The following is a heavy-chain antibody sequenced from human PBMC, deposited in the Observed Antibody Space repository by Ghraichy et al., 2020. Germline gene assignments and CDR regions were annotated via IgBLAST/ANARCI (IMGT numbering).Heavy chain of an antibody. Sequence: GESLNISCKGSGYSFTSYWIGWVRQMPGKGLEWMGIIYPGDSDTRYSPSFQGQVTISADKSISTAYLQWSSLKASDTAMYYCAITPLAAAGTSSWVNWFDPWGQGTLVTVAS. CDR2: IYPGDSDT. V-gene: IGHV5-51*01. CDR3: AITPLAAAGTSSWVNWFDP. J-gene: IGHJ5*02. D-gene: IGHD6-13*01. CDR1: GYSFTSYW.